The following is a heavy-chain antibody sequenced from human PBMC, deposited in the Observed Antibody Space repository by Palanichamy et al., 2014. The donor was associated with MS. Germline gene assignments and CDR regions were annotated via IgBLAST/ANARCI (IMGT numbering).Heavy chain of an antibody. D-gene: IGHD5-18*01. CDR1: GFSLTVYG. J-gene: IGHJ4*02. CDR2: IWYDDSNK. CDR3: ARDLLGLPKKYFDS. Sequence: QVQLVESGGGVVQPGGSLRLSCATSGFSLTVYGMHWVRQAPGKGLEWVSYIWYDDSNKEYADSVKGRFTISKDSSKGTLYLQLNSLRPEDTAVYYCARDLLGLPKKYFDSWGQGTPVTVSS. V-gene: IGHV3-30*02.